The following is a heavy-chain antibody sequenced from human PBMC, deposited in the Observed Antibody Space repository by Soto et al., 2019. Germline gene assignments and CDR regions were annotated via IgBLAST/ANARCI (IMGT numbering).Heavy chain of an antibody. CDR2: ISYDGSNK. CDR1: GFTFSSYA. V-gene: IGHV3-30-3*01. CDR3: ARDSQRYTAMVYYGMDV. Sequence: GGSLRLSCAASGFTFSSYAMHWVRQAPGKGLEWVAVISYDGSNKYYADSVKGRFTISRDNSKNTLYLQMNSLRAEDTAVYYCARDSQRYTAMVYYGMDVWGQGTTVTVSS. D-gene: IGHD5-18*01. J-gene: IGHJ6*02.